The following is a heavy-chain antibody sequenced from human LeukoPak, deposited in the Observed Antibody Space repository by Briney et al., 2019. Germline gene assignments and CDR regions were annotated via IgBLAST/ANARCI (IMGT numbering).Heavy chain of an antibody. D-gene: IGHD3-22*01. V-gene: IGHV1-69*13. Sequence: ASVKVSCKASGGTFSSYAISWMRQAPGQGLEWMGGIIPIFGTANYAQKFQGRVTITADESTSTAYMELSSLRSEDTAVYYCASQSNDKDDSSGYYYVPFDYWGQGTLVTVSS. CDR1: GGTFSSYA. J-gene: IGHJ4*02. CDR2: IIPIFGTA. CDR3: ASQSNDKDDSSGYYYVPFDY.